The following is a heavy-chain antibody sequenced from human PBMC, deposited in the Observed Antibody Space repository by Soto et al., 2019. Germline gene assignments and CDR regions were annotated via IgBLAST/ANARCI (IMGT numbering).Heavy chain of an antibody. CDR2: ISYDGSNK. J-gene: IGHJ6*01. D-gene: IGHD3-16*01. CDR3: AREKWELWTGLHYYYGMDV. CDR1: GFTFSSYA. Sequence: QVQLVESGGGVVQPGRSLRLSCAASGFTFSSYAMHWVRQAPGKGLEWVAVISYDGSNKYYADSVKGRFTISRDNSKNTLYLQMNSLRAEDTAVYYCAREKWELWTGLHYYYGMDVW. V-gene: IGHV3-30-3*01.